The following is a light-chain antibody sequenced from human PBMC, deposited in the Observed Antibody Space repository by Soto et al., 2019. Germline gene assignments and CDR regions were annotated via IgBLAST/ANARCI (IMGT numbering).Light chain of an antibody. J-gene: IGLJ1*01. CDR2: DVN. CDR1: STDVGSSKY. V-gene: IGLV2-14*01. Sequence: QSALTQPASVSGSPGQSIAISCTGTSTDVGSSKYVSWYQQHPGKAPKLMIFDVNNRPSGVSDRFSGSKSGNTASLTISGLQAEDEADYYCSSHTTSGTDVFGSGTKVTVL. CDR3: SSHTTSGTDV.